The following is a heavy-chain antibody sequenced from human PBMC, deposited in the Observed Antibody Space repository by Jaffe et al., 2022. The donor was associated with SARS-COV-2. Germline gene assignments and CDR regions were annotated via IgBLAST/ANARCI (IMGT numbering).Heavy chain of an antibody. Sequence: ELQLLGSGGGLVQPGGSLRLSCAASGFTFSSYAMSWVRQAPGKGLEWVSVISGSGANIHHTDSVKGRFTISRDNSKNTLYLQMNSLRAEDTALYYCVKHYYYDGSTNYWYFDLWGRGTLVAVSS. CDR1: GFTFSSYA. CDR2: ISGSGANI. J-gene: IGHJ2*01. V-gene: IGHV3-23*01. CDR3: VKHYYYDGSTNYWYFDL. D-gene: IGHD3-22*01.